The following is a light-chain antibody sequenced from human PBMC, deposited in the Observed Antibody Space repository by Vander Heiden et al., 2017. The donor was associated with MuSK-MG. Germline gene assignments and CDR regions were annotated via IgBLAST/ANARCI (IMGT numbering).Light chain of an antibody. CDR1: QGISSY. J-gene: IGKJ4*01. V-gene: IGKV1-9*01. CDR3: QQHNSYPSLT. Sequence: IQLTQSPSSLSASVGDRVTITCRASQGISSYLAWYQQKPGKAPKLLIYAAATWQSGVPSRFSGSGYGTDFTLTISSRQPEDFAAYYCQQHNSYPSLTFGGGTKVEIK. CDR2: AAA.